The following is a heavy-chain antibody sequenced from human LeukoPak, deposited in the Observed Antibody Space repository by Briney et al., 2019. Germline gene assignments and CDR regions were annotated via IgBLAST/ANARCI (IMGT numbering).Heavy chain of an antibody. Sequence: GGSLRPSCAASGFTFSSYTMSWVRQAPGKGLEWVSAISHTSEYTYHADSVKGRFTISRDNSKNTLYLQMNSLRAEGTAMYYCARGSSAGRPYYFDSGGQGPLFTVSS. V-gene: IGHV3-23*01. CDR2: ISHTSEYT. J-gene: IGHJ4*02. D-gene: IGHD3-16*01. CDR3: ARGSSAGRPYYFDS. CDR1: GFTFSSYT.